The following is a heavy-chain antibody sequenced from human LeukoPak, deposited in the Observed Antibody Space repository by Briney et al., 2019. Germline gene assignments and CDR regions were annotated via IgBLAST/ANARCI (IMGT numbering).Heavy chain of an antibody. Sequence: ASVTVSCKASGYTFTSYYMHWVRQAPGQGLEWMGLINPSGGSTSYAQKFQGRVTMTRDTSTSTVYMELSSLRSEDTAVYYCARDSAVRGVSTNYYYMDVWGKGTTVTISS. CDR3: ARDSAVRGVSTNYYYMDV. CDR2: INPSGGST. V-gene: IGHV1-46*01. D-gene: IGHD3-10*01. CDR1: GYTFTSYY. J-gene: IGHJ6*03.